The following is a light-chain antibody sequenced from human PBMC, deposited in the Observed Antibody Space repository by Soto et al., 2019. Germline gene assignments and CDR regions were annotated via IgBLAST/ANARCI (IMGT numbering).Light chain of an antibody. V-gene: IGLV2-14*01. CDR1: SSDVGVYKY. Sequence: QSVLTQPASVSGSPGQSITISCTGTSSDVGVYKYVSWYQHHPGKAPKLMIYEVSNRPSGVSNRFSGSKSGNTASLTISGLQAEDEADYYCSSYTSSSTEVFGGGTKLTVL. J-gene: IGLJ2*01. CDR3: SSYTSSSTEV. CDR2: EVS.